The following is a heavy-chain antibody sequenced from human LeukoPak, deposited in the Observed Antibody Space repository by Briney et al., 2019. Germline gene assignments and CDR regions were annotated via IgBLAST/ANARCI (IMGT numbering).Heavy chain of an antibody. CDR1: GGSISSSSYY. CDR2: IYYSGST. D-gene: IGHD6-19*01. V-gene: IGHV4-39*01. CDR3: ARHGGRIAVAGPAGFDY. J-gene: IGHJ4*02. Sequence: SETLSLTCTVSGGSISSSSYYWGWIRQPPGKGLEWIGSIYYSGSTYYNPSLKSRVTISVDTSKNQFSLKLSSVTAADTAVYYCARHGGRIAVAGPAGFDYWGQGTLVTVSS.